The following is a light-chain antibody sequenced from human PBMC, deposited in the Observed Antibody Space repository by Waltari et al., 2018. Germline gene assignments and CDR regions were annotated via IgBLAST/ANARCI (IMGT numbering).Light chain of an antibody. CDR3: QQYYSYPPT. J-gene: IGKJ4*01. Sequence: AIRMTQSPPSSSASPGARVTTTCRASQGISSYLAWYQQKPGKAPKLLIYAASTLQSGVPSRFSGSGSGTDFTLTISCLQSEDFATYYCQQYYSYPPTFGGGTKVEIK. CDR1: QGISSY. CDR2: AAS. V-gene: IGKV1-8*01.